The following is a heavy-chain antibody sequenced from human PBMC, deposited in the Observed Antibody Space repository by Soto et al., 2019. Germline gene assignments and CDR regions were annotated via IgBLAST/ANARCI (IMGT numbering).Heavy chain of an antibody. V-gene: IGHV3-48*02. CDR2: ISSSSTTI. CDR3: ARDPTLSYCSSTSCYDYYGMVV. CDR1: GFTFSSYS. J-gene: IGHJ6*02. D-gene: IGHD2-2*01. Sequence: PGGSLRLSCAASGFTFSSYSMNWVRQAPGKGLEWISYISSSSTTIYYADSVKGRFTISRDNAKNSLFLQMNSLRDEDTAVYYCARDPTLSYCSSTSCYDYYGMVVWGQGTTVTVSS.